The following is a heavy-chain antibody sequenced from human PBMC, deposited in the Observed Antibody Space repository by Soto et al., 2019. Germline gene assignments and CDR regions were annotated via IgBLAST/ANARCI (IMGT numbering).Heavy chain of an antibody. D-gene: IGHD4-4*01. CDR1: GFTFDDYA. CDR2: ISWNSGSI. Sequence: SLRLSFAASGFTFDDYAMHWVRQAPWKGLEWVSGISWNSGSIGYADSVKGRFTISRDNAKNSLYLQMNSLRAEDTALYYCAKDQMTTVTTRGACDIWGQGTMVTVS. J-gene: IGHJ3*02. V-gene: IGHV3-9*01. CDR3: AKDQMTTVTTRGACDI.